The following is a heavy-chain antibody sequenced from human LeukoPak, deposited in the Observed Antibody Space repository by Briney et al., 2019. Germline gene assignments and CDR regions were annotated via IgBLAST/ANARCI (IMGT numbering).Heavy chain of an antibody. CDR1: GYTFTSYY. D-gene: IGHD3-16*02. Sequence: VASVKVSCKASGYTFTSYYMHWVRQAPGQGLEWMGIINPSGGSTSYAQKFQGRVTMTRDTSTSTVYMELSSLRSEDTAVYYCARVRGLRLGELSADVDDWGQGTLVTVSS. CDR2: INPSGGST. J-gene: IGHJ4*02. V-gene: IGHV1-46*01. CDR3: ARVRGLRLGELSADVDD.